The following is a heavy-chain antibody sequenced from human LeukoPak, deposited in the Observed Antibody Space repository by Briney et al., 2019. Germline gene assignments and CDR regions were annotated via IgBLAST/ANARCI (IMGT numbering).Heavy chain of an antibody. CDR1: GFTFSSYA. CDR2: ISDSGDYT. CDR3: AKDTSIGKYCTNGVCSPFDY. Sequence: PGGSLRLSCAGSGFTFSSYAMSWVRQAPGQGLEWVSVISDSGDYTSYADSVRGRFTISRDNSRNTLYLQMISLRPEDTAVYYCAKDTSIGKYCTNGVCSPFDYWGQGTLLTVSS. V-gene: IGHV3-23*01. J-gene: IGHJ4*02. D-gene: IGHD2-8*01.